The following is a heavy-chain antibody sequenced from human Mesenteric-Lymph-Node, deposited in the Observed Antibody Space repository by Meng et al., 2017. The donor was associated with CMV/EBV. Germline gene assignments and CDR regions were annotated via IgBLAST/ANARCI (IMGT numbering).Heavy chain of an antibody. CDR3: ARAGDIVVVPAAPFYGMDV. CDR2: INSDGSST. V-gene: IGHV3-74*01. D-gene: IGHD2-2*01. Sequence: GESLKISCAASGFTFDDYAMHWVRQAPGKGLVWVSRINSDGSSTSYADSVKGRFTISRDNAKNTLYLQMNSLRAEDTAVYYCARAGDIVVVPAAPFYGMDVWGQGTTVTVSS. CDR1: GFTFDDYA. J-gene: IGHJ6*02.